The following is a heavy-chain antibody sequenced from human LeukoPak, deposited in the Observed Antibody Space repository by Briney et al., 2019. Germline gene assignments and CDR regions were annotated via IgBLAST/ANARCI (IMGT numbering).Heavy chain of an antibody. V-gene: IGHV4-34*01. CDR1: GGSFSGYY. Sequence: SETLSLTCAVYGGSFSGYYWSWIRQPPGKGLEWIGEINHSGSTNYNPSLKSRVTISVDTSKNQFSLKLSSVTAADTAVCYCARVDTAMVTFNYWGQGTLVTVSS. J-gene: IGHJ4*02. CDR3: ARVDTAMVTFNY. CDR2: INHSGST. D-gene: IGHD5-18*01.